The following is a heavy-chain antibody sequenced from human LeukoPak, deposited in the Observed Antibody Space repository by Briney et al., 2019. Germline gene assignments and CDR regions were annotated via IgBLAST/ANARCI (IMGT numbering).Heavy chain of an antibody. V-gene: IGHV3-21*01. CDR2: ISSSSSYI. CDR1: GFTFSSYS. Sequence: GGSLRLSCAASGFTFSSYSMNWVRQAPGKGLEWVSSISSSSSYIYYADSVKGRFTISRDNAKNPLYLQMNSLRAEDTAVYYCARDMTYYYDSSGYYSGYWGQGTLVTVSS. CDR3: ARDMTYYYDSSGYYSGY. J-gene: IGHJ4*02. D-gene: IGHD3-22*01.